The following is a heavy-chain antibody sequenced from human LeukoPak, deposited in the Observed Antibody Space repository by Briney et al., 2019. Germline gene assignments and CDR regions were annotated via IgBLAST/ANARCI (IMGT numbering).Heavy chain of an antibody. Sequence: ASVKVSGMASGYTFTGCYMHWVRPAPGQGLEWMGWINPNSGGTNYAQKFQGRVTMTRDTSISTAYMELSRLRSDDTAVYYCARGPAAIAARTDTYYYYYMDVWGKGTTVTVSS. J-gene: IGHJ6*03. CDR3: ARGPAAIAARTDTYYYYYMDV. V-gene: IGHV1-2*02. D-gene: IGHD6-6*01. CDR1: GYTFTGCY. CDR2: INPNSGGT.